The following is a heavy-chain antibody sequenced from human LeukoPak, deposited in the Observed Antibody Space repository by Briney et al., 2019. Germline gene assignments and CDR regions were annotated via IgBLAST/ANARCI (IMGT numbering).Heavy chain of an antibody. D-gene: IGHD2/OR15-2a*01. Sequence: GASVKVSCKASGYIFSDYYLHWVRQAPGQGLEWMGWMNPNSGGTNYAQKFKGRITMTGDTSTACLELSRLRSDDTAVYYCARDLGSTVIVGGDAFDLWGQGTMVTVSS. V-gene: IGHV1-2*02. CDR1: GYIFSDYY. J-gene: IGHJ3*01. CDR3: ARDLGSTVIVGGDAFDL. CDR2: MNPNSGGT.